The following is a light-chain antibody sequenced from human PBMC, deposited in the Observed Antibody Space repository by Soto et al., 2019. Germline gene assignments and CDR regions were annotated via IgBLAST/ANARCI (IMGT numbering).Light chain of an antibody. Sequence: QSALTQPASVSGSPGQSITISCTGSSSDIGTYNLVSWYQQHPGKAPKLIIYEGTKWPSGVSNRFSGSKAGNTASLTISGLQAEDEAAYYCCSYGGTSMVFCGGTKLTDL. V-gene: IGLV2-23*01. CDR3: CSYGGTSMV. CDR1: SSDIGTYNL. J-gene: IGLJ2*01. CDR2: EGT.